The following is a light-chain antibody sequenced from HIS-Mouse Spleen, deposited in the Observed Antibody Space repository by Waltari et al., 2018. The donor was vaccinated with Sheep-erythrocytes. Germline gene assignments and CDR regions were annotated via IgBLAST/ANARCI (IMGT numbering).Light chain of an antibody. CDR1: SSDVGSYNL. J-gene: IGLJ3*02. CDR2: EGS. Sequence: QSALTQPASVSGSPGQSITISCTGTSSDVGSYNLVSWHQQHPGKAPKLLIYEGSKRPSGVSNRFSGSKSGNTASLTSPDYYCCSYAGSSTPWVFGGGTKLTVL. CDR3: CSYAGSSTPWV. V-gene: IGLV2-23*01.